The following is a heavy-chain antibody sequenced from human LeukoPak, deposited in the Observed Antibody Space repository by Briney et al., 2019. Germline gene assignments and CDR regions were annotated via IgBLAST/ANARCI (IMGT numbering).Heavy chain of an antibody. CDR1: GGSFSGYY. CDR2: INHSGST. J-gene: IGHJ6*04. V-gene: IGHV4-34*01. Sequence: PSETLSLTCAVYGGSFSGYYWSWIRQPPGKGLEWIGEINHSGSTSYNPSLKSRVTISVDTSKNQFSLKLSSVTAADTAVYYCARLGLGVVVPAALYGMDVRGKGTTVTVSS. D-gene: IGHD2-2*01. CDR3: ARLGLGVVVPAALYGMDV.